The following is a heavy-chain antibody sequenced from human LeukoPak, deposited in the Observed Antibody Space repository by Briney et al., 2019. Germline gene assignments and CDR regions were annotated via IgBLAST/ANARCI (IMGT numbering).Heavy chain of an antibody. CDR3: ARQPIAVAGQYYFDY. CDR1: GGSISSYY. V-gene: IGHV4-59*08. D-gene: IGHD6-19*01. Sequence: SETLSLTCTVSGGSISSYYWSWIRQPPGKGLEWIGYIYYGGSTNYNPSLKSRVTLSVDTSKNQFSLKLSSVTAADTAVYYCARQPIAVAGQYYFDYWGQGTLVTVSS. CDR2: IYYGGST. J-gene: IGHJ4*02.